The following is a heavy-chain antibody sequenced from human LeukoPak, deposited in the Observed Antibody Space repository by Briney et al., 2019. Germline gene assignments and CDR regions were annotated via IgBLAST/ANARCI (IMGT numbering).Heavy chain of an antibody. CDR1: GFTFSSYA. CDR3: ARDGYSSGWVSVGYFDL. V-gene: IGHV3-21*01. D-gene: IGHD6-19*01. Sequence: GGSLRLSCAASGFTFSSYAMSWVRQAPGKGLEWVSSISSSSSYIYYADSVKGRFTISRDNAKNSLYLQMNSLRAEDTAVYYCARDGYSSGWVSVGYFDLWGRGTLVTVSS. J-gene: IGHJ2*01. CDR2: ISSSSSYI.